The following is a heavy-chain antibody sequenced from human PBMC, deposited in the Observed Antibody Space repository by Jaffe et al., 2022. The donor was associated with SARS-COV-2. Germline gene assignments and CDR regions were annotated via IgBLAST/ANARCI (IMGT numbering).Heavy chain of an antibody. CDR1: GFTFSSYS. CDR2: ISSSSSYI. D-gene: IGHD3-3*01. Sequence: EVQLVESGGGLVKPGGSLRLSCAASGFTFSSYSMNWVRQAPGKGLEWVSSISSSSSYIYYADSVKGRFTISRDNAKNSLYLQMNSLRAEDTAVYYCARRTGLRFLEWSQEGADYYYGMDVWGQGTTVTVSS. CDR3: ARRTGLRFLEWSQEGADYYYGMDV. J-gene: IGHJ6*02. V-gene: IGHV3-21*01.